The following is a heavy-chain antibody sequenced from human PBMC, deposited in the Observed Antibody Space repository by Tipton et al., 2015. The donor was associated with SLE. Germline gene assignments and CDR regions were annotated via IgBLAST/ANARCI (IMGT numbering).Heavy chain of an antibody. Sequence: TLSLTCAVSGGSISSGGYSWSWIRQPPGKGLEWIGYIYHSGSTYYNPSLKSRVTISVDRSKNQFSLKLSSVTAADTAVYYCARGGNYYGSGSYYNPWGQGTMVTVSS. CDR2: IYHSGST. CDR3: ARGGNYYGSGSYYNP. CDR1: GGSISSGGYS. J-gene: IGHJ3*01. D-gene: IGHD3-10*01. V-gene: IGHV4-30-2*01.